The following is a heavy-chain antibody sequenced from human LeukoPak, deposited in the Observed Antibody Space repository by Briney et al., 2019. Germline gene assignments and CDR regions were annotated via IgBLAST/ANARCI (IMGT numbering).Heavy chain of an antibody. CDR2: IIPIFGTA. Sequence: ASVKVSCKASGGTFSSYAISWVRQAPGQGLEWMGGIIPIFGTANYAQKFQGRVTITADESTSTAYMELSSLRSEDTAVYYCAGARTYYYDSSGYYLDHYFDYWAREPWSPSPQ. CDR1: GGTFSSYA. J-gene: IGHJ4*02. V-gene: IGHV1-69*13. D-gene: IGHD3-22*01. CDR3: AGARTYYYDSSGYYLDHYFDY.